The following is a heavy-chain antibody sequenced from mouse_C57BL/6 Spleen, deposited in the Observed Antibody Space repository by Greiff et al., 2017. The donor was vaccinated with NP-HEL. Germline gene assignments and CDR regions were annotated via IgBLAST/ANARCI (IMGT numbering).Heavy chain of an antibody. CDR2: ISSGGSYT. J-gene: IGHJ4*01. Sequence: EVQLQESGGDLVKPGGSLKLSCAASGFTFSSYGMSWVRQTPDKRLEWVATISSGGSYTYYPDSVKGRFTISRDNAKNTLYLQMSSLKSEDTAMYYCARHSVDGFYAMDYWGQGTSVTVSS. CDR3: ARHSVDGFYAMDY. D-gene: IGHD2-3*01. CDR1: GFTFSSYG. V-gene: IGHV5-6*01.